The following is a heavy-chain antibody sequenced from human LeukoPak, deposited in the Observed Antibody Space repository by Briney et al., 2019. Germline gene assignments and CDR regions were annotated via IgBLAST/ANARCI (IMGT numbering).Heavy chain of an antibody. Sequence: GGSLRLSCAASGFTVSSNYMTWVRQAPGKGLEWLSVIYSGGDTYYADSVKGRFTISRDNSKNTPYLQMNSLRAEDTAVYYCARRSGEGYFDCWGQGTLVTVSS. CDR2: IYSGGDT. CDR3: ARRSGEGYFDC. V-gene: IGHV3-66*01. CDR1: GFTVSSNY. D-gene: IGHD1-26*01. J-gene: IGHJ4*02.